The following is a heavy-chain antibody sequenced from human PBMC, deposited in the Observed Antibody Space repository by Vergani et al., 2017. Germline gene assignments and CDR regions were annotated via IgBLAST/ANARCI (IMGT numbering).Heavy chain of an antibody. D-gene: IGHD2-8*01. CDR3: VRARRTCTYDHCPRYYYDV. CDR1: GGTFTSDD. V-gene: IGHV1-8*03. J-gene: IGHJ6*02. CDR2: MNPNSGNT. Sequence: QVQLVQSGAEVKKPGSSVKVSCKASGGTFTSDDINWVRQAPGQGLEWMGWMNPNSGNTGYAQSLQGRLTITRDTSVNTAYMDLTGLRSEDMAVYYCVRARRTCTYDHCPRYYYDVWGQGTLVTVSS.